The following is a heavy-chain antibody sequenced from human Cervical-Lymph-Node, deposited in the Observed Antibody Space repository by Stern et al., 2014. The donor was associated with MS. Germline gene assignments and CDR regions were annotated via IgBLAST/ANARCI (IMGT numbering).Heavy chain of an antibody. J-gene: IGHJ4*02. Sequence: QVQLQESGPGLVKPSETLSLTCTVSGGSISSSSYYWGWIRQPPGKGLEWIGSIYYSGSTYYNPSLKSRVTISVHTSKNQFSLSLSSVTAADTAVYYCARTGDIVVVVAAIGYWGQGTLVTVSS. CDR2: IYYSGST. D-gene: IGHD2-15*01. CDR3: ARTGDIVVVVAAIGY. CDR1: GGSISSSSYY. V-gene: IGHV4-39*01.